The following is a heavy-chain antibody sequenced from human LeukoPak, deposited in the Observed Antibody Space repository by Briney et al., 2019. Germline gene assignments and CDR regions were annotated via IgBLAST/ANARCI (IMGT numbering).Heavy chain of an antibody. CDR3: ARHRLEGDTFDI. Sequence: SETLSLTCSVSGGSIITNTSYWGWIRQPPGKGLEWIGSSYYTGSTHHSPSLKSGVTISIDTSKNLFSLNLSSVTAAGTAVYYCARHRLEGDTFDIWGQGTMVTVSS. V-gene: IGHV4-39*01. CDR1: GGSIITNTSY. J-gene: IGHJ3*02. D-gene: IGHD3-3*01. CDR2: SYYTGST.